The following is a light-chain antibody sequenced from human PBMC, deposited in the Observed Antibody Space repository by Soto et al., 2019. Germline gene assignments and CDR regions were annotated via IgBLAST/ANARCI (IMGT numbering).Light chain of an antibody. V-gene: IGKV3D-20*02. Sequence: EIVLTQSPVTLSLSPGERATLSCRASQSVTSNYLAWYQQKPGQAPRLLIYGASTRATGIPARFSGSGSGTEFTLTISSLEPEDFAVYYCHQRQYWPPITFGQGTRLEIK. CDR1: QSVTSNY. CDR2: GAS. CDR3: HQRQYWPPIT. J-gene: IGKJ5*01.